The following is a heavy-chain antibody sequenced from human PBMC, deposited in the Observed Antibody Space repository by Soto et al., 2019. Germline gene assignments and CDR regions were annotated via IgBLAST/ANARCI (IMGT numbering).Heavy chain of an antibody. CDR2: ISGSGGST. CDR3: ADDNPNLPLGVVIGGLES. Sequence: EVQLLESGGGVVQPGGSLRLSCAASGFTFSSYDMSWVRQAPGKGQEWVSAISGSGGSTYYADSVTGRFTISRANSKNRLHVQINSLRAEDTAVYYCADDNPNLPLGVVIGGLESWGQGPL. V-gene: IGHV3-23*01. CDR1: GFTFSSYD. D-gene: IGHD3-3*01. J-gene: IGHJ5*02.